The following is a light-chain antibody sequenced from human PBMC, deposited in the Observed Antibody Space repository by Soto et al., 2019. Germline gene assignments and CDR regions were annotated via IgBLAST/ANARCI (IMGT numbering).Light chain of an antibody. CDR1: RRVSSSY. CDR3: PPNCSSPELT. Sequence: EIVLTQSPGTLSLSPGERATLSCRASRRVSSSYLAWYQQKPGQAPRLLIYDASSRATGVPDRFSGSGSGTDFTLPITRVEPEDFAGYCCPPNCSSPELTFGGGTQVEIK. V-gene: IGKV3-20*01. CDR2: DAS. J-gene: IGKJ4*01.